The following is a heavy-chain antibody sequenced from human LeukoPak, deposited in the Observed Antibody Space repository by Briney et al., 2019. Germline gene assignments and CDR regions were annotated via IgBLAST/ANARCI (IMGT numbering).Heavy chain of an antibody. CDR3: ARGGASYDILTGYYNPLLFDY. D-gene: IGHD3-9*01. V-gene: IGHV1-8*01. J-gene: IGHJ4*02. CDR2: MNPNSGNT. Sequence: ASVKVSCKASGYTFTSYDINWVRQATGQGLEWMGWMNPNSGNTGYAQKFQGRVTMTRNTSISTAYMELSSLRSEDTAVYYCARGGASYDILTGYYNPLLFDYWGQGTLVTVSS. CDR1: GYTFTSYD.